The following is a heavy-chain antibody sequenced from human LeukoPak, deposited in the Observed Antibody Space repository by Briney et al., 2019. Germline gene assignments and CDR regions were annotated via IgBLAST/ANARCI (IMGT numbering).Heavy chain of an antibody. D-gene: IGHD3-9*01. CDR1: GYTFIKYG. CDR3: ARVDILTGYYFFDY. V-gene: IGHV1-18*01. J-gene: IGHJ4*02. Sequence: GASVRVSCKASGYTFIKYGVSWVRQAPGQGLEWMGWISANNGNTYYVEKFKGRVTMTTDTSTDTAYMELRSPRSDDTAVFYCARVDILTGYYFFDYWGQGTLITVSS. CDR2: ISANNGNT.